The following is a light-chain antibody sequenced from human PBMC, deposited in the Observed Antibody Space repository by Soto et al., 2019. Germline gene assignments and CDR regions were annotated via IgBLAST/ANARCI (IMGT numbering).Light chain of an antibody. CDR1: QGISSY. CDR3: QQYYSFPRT. Sequence: IQLTQSPSALSASVGDRVTITCRASQGISSYLAWYQQKPGKAPELLIYAASTLQSGVPSRFSGSGSGTDFTLTISCLQSEDFATYYCQQYYSFPRTFGQGTKVDIK. V-gene: IGKV1-9*01. CDR2: AAS. J-gene: IGKJ1*01.